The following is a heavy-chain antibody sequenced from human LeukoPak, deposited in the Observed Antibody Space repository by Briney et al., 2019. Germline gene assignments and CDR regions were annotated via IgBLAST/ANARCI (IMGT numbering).Heavy chain of an antibody. Sequence: GGSLRLSCAASGFTFSSYAMHWVRQAPGKGLEWVSVISYDGSNKYYADSVKGRFTISRDNSKNTLYLQMNSLRAEDTAVYYCARDDGSSWASGAFDIWGQGTMVTVSS. J-gene: IGHJ3*02. V-gene: IGHV3-30-3*01. CDR3: ARDDGSSWASGAFDI. CDR2: ISYDGSNK. D-gene: IGHD6-13*01. CDR1: GFTFSSYA.